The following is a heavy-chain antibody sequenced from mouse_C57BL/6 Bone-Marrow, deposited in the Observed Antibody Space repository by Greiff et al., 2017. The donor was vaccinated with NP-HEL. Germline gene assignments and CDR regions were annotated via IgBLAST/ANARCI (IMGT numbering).Heavy chain of an antibody. V-gene: IGHV1-50*01. Sequence: QVQLQQPGAELVKPGASVKLSCKASGYTFTSYWMQWVKQRPGQGLEWIGEIDPSDSYTNYNQKFKGEATLTVDTSSSTAYMQLSSLTSEDSAVYYCARSGRPGFAYWGQGTLVTVSA. CDR3: ARSGRPGFAY. CDR1: GYTFTSYW. J-gene: IGHJ3*01. CDR2: IDPSDSYT. D-gene: IGHD3-1*01.